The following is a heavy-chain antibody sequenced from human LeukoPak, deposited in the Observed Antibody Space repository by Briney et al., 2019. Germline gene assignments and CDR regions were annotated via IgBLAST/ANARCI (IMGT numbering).Heavy chain of an antibody. J-gene: IGHJ4*02. CDR1: GGSFSGYY. Sequence: SETLSLTCAVYGGSFSGYYWSWIRQPPGKGLEWIGEINHSGSTNYNPSLKSRVTISVDTSKNQFSLKLSSVTAADTAVYYCARVHTFYGDYDYWGQGTLVTVSS. CDR2: INHSGST. V-gene: IGHV4-34*01. D-gene: IGHD4-17*01. CDR3: ARVHTFYGDYDY.